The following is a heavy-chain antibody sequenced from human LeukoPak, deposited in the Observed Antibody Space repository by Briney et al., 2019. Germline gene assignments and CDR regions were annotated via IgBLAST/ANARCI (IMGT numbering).Heavy chain of an antibody. CDR3: AKDTGGSYEGFDY. CDR1: GFTFDDYA. V-gene: IGHV3-9*01. J-gene: IGHJ4*02. D-gene: IGHD1-26*01. CDR2: ISWNSGSI. Sequence: GRSLLLSCAASGFTFDDYAMHWVRQAPGKGLEWVSGISWNSGSIGYADSVKGRFTISRDNAKNSLYLQMNSLRAEDTALYYCAKDTGGSYEGFDYWGQGTLVTVSS.